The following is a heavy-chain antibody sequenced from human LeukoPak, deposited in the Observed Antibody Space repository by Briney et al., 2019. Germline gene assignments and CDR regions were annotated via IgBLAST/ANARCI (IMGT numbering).Heavy chain of an antibody. CDR3: TRDGGGASSGWSDYYYYGMDV. J-gene: IGHJ6*02. V-gene: IGHV1-46*01. CDR1: GYTFTSYY. CDR2: INPSCGST. Sequence: ASVTVSCKASGYTFTSYYMDWVRQAPGQGLEWMGIINPSCGSTSYAQKFQGRVTMTRDTSTSTVYMELSSLRSEDTAVYYCTRDGGGASSGWSDYYYYGMDVWGQGTTVTVSS. D-gene: IGHD6-19*01.